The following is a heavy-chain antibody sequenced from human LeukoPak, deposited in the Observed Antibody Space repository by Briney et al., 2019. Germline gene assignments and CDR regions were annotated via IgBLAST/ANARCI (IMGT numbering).Heavy chain of an antibody. CDR3: ARDNGGATTFDY. V-gene: IGHV1-18*01. CDR2: IRAYNGNT. Sequence: ASVKVSCKASGYTFTSYGISWVRQAPGQRRERMGWIRAYNGNTNYAQKLQGRVTMTTDTSTSTAYMELRSLRSDDTAVYYCARDNGGATTFDYWGQGTLVTVSS. J-gene: IGHJ4*02. CDR1: GYTFTSYG. D-gene: IGHD1-26*01.